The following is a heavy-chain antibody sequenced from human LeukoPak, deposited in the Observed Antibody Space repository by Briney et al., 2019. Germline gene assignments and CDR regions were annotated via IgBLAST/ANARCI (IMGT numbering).Heavy chain of an antibody. CDR3: TGHGYGSGSYSSD. CDR2: ITSNAHSYAT. Sequence: GGSLKLSCAASGFTFSGSPMHWVRQTSGKGLEWVGRITSNAHSYATAYAASVKGRFTISRDDSKNTANLQMNSLKTEDTAVYYCTGHGYGSGSYSSDWGQGTLVTVSA. D-gene: IGHD3-10*01. J-gene: IGHJ4*02. CDR1: GFTFSGSP. V-gene: IGHV3-73*01.